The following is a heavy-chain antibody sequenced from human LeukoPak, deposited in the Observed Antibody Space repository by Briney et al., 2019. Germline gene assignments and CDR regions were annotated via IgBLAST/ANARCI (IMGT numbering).Heavy chain of an antibody. CDR1: GGSISSSSYY. CDR2: IYYSGST. D-gene: IGHD6-13*01. CDR3: ARVGPSSSWYGNWFDP. V-gene: IGHV4-61*01. Sequence: SETLSLTCTVSGGSISSSSYYWSWIRQPPGKGLEWIGYIYYSGSTNYNPSLKSRVTISVDTSKNQFSLKLSSVTAADTAVYYCARVGPSSSWYGNWFDPWGQGTLVTVSS. J-gene: IGHJ5*02.